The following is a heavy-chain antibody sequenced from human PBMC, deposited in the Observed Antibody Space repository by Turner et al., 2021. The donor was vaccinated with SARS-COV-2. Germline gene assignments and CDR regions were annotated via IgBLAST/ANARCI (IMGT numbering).Heavy chain of an antibody. Sequence: EVQLVGAGGGLVKPGGSLSLSCAASGFTFSNAWMSWVRQAPGKGLEWVGRIKSKTEGGTTDYAAPVKGRFTISRDDSKNTLYLQMNSLKNEDTAVYYCTTLTALDVWGQGTTVTVSS. J-gene: IGHJ6*02. CDR2: IKSKTEGGTT. V-gene: IGHV3-15*01. CDR3: TTLTALDV. CDR1: GFTFSNAW.